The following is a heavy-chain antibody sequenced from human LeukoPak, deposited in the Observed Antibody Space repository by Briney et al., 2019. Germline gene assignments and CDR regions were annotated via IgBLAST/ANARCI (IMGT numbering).Heavy chain of an antibody. CDR1: GYTFTSYY. CDR3: ARDGLLIVVPAATLFDY. CDR2: INPSSGST. V-gene: IGHV1-46*01. Sequence: ASVKVSCKASGYTFTSYYMHWVRQAPGQGVEWMAIINPSSGSTSYAQKFQGRVTMTRDMSTSTVYMELSSLRSEDTAVYYCARDGLLIVVPAATLFDYWGQGTLVTVSS. J-gene: IGHJ4*02. D-gene: IGHD2-2*01.